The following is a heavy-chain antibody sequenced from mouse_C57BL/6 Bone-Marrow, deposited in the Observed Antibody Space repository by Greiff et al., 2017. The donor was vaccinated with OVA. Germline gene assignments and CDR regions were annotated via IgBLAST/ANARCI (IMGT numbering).Heavy chain of an antibody. J-gene: IGHJ2*01. CDR2: INPKNGGT. CDR3: ARLNYSSSCVYYFDY. D-gene: IGHD1-1*01. Sequence: VQLQPSGPELAKPGASVKMSCKTSGYTFTDYNMHWVKQSHGKSLEWIGYINPKNGGTSYNQKFKGTAKLTVNKSSSTAYMELHSLTSEQSAVYYGARLNYSSSCVYYFDYWGQGTTLTVSS. V-gene: IGHV1-22*01. CDR1: GYTFTDYN.